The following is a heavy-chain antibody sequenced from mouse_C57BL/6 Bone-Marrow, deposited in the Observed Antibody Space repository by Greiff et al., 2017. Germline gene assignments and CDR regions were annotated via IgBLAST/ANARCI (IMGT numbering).Heavy chain of an antibody. V-gene: IGHV1-26*01. J-gene: IGHJ3*01. CDR2: INPNNGGT. D-gene: IGHD2-4*01. CDR3: AREGWDYDGFAY. CDR1: GYTFTDYY. Sequence: VQLQQYGPELVKPGASVKISCKASGYTFTDYYMNWVKQSHGKSLEWIGDINPNNGGTSYNQKFKGKATLTVDKSSSTAYMELRSLTSEDSAVYYCAREGWDYDGFAYWGQGTLVTVSA.